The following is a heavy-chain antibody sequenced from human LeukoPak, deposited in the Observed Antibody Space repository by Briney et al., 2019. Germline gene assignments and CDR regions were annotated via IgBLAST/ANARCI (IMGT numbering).Heavy chain of an antibody. Sequence: SETLSLTCTVSGASIISSICYWGWRRRPSGKGLDGLGSRYYRGSTYYTPSLKSRLTISVDTSKNQFSLKLSSVTAADTAVYYCARDLGSGWYGSGFGFDYWGQGTLVTVSS. V-gene: IGHV4-39*07. D-gene: IGHD6-19*01. J-gene: IGHJ4*02. CDR1: GASIISSICY. CDR3: ARDLGSGWYGSGFGFDY. CDR2: RYYRGST.